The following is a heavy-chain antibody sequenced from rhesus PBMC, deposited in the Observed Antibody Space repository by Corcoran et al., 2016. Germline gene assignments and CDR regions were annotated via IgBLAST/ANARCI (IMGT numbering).Heavy chain of an antibody. Sequence: QVQLQESGPGLVKPLETLSLPCAVSGGSISSNYWSWIRQPPGKGLEWIGYIYGSGSSTNYNPSLKSRVTLSVDTSKNQFSLKLSSVTAADTAVYYCARGPPVDYWGQGVLVTVSS. CDR3: ARGPPVDY. CDR1: GGSISSNY. V-gene: IGHV4S11*01. J-gene: IGHJ4*01. CDR2: IYGSGSST.